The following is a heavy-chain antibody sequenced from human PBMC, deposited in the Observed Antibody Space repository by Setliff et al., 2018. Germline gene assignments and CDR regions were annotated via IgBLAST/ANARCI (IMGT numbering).Heavy chain of an antibody. CDR1: GFTFDDHT. CDR2: ISWDGVSA. D-gene: IGHD4-17*01. CDR3: TRAIGDYVMDS. Sequence: PGGSLRLSCEASGFTFDDHTMRWVRQAPGRGLEWISIISWDGVSAEYADSVKGRFAIARDNSKSSLYLQMNSLRTDNTALYFCTRAIGDYVMDSWGQGTLVTVSS. V-gene: IGHV3-43*01. J-gene: IGHJ4*02.